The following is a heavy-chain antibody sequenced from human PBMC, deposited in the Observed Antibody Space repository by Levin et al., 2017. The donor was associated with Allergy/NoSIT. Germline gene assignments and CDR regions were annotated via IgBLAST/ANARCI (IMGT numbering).Heavy chain of an antibody. CDR2: IWYDGSNK. J-gene: IGHJ6*02. CDR1: GFTFSSYG. V-gene: IGHV3-33*01. CDR3: ARDLLRFFYGPFDYYYGMDV. D-gene: IGHD3-3*01. Sequence: PGGSLRLSCAASGFTFSSYGMHWVRQAPGKGLEWVAVIWYDGSNKYYADSVKGRFTISRDNSKNTLYLQMNSLRAEDTAVYYCARDLLRFFYGPFDYYYGMDVWGQGTTVTVCS.